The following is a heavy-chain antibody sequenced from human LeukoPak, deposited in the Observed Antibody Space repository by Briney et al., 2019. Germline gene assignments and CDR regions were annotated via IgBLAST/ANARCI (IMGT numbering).Heavy chain of an antibody. D-gene: IGHD1-1*01. CDR1: GGSVSGGLNK. Sequence: SETLSLTCTVSGGSVSGGLNKWSWIRQTPGKGLEWIGYILYSGTTTNYNPSLKSRVTISVDTSKNQFSLKLSSVTAADTAVYYCARVGDWNDLVYWGQGTLVTVSS. CDR2: ILYSGTT. J-gene: IGHJ4*02. CDR3: ARVGDWNDLVY. V-gene: IGHV4-61*01.